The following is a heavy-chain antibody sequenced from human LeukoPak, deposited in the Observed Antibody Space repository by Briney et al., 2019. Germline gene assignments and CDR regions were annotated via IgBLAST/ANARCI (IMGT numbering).Heavy chain of an antibody. Sequence: GGSLRLSCAASGFTFSSYAMSWVRQAPGKGLEWVSAISGSGGSTYYADSVKGRFTISRDNSKNTLYLQMNSLRAEDTAVYYCAKSRADRLGPNLWWIAAAVFFDYWGQGTLVTVSS. CDR1: GFTFSSYA. J-gene: IGHJ4*02. V-gene: IGHV3-23*01. D-gene: IGHD6-13*01. CDR3: AKSRADRLGPNLWWIAAAVFFDY. CDR2: ISGSGGST.